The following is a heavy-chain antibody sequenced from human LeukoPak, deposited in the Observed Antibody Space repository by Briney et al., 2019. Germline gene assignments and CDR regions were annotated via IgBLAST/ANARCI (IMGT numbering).Heavy chain of an antibody. CDR2: INPNSGGT. Sequence: VASVKVSCKASGYTFTGYYMHWVRQAPGQGLEWMGWINPNSGGTNYAQKLRGRVTMTRDTSISTAYMELSRLRSDDTAVYYCAREGGSYSGAFDIWGQGTMVTVSS. D-gene: IGHD1-26*01. V-gene: IGHV1-2*02. CDR1: GYTFTGYY. CDR3: AREGGSYSGAFDI. J-gene: IGHJ3*02.